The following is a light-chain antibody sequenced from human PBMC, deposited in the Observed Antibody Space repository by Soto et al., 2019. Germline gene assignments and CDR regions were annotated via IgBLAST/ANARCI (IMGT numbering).Light chain of an antibody. CDR3: QPLNSYHVT. Sequence: IQFKKSPSALTGSVGDRVTITCRASQGISSYLAWYQQKPGKAPKLLIYAASTLQSGVPSRFSGSGSGTDFTLTISSLQPEDFATYCCQPLNSYHVTFRPGTKVDI. CDR1: QGISSY. J-gene: IGKJ3*01. CDR2: AAS. V-gene: IGKV1-9*01.